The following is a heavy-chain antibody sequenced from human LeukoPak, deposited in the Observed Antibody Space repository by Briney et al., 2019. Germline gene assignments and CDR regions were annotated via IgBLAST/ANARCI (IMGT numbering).Heavy chain of an antibody. CDR1: GFIFNNYA. D-gene: IGHD3-10*01. V-gene: IGHV3-30-3*01. CDR2: IPYDGNNK. Sequence: PGGSLRPSCAASGFIFNNYAMHWVRHVPGRGLEWLAVIPYDGNNKYYADSVNGRFTISRDNSKNTLYLQMDSLRPEDTAVYYCARGDGSGSWRIDYWGQGTLVIVSS. CDR3: ARGDGSGSWRIDY. J-gene: IGHJ4*02.